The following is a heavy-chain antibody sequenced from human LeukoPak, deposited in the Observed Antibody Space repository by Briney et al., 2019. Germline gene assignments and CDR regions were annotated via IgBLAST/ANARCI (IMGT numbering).Heavy chain of an antibody. Sequence: GGSLRLSCAASGFAFSSYAMSWVRQAPGKGLEWVSAISGSGGSTYYADSVKGRFTISRDNSKNTLYLQMNSLRAEDTAVYYCAKDVYQSYGDRRGGYWGQGTLVTVSS. CDR2: ISGSGGST. D-gene: IGHD4-17*01. V-gene: IGHV3-23*01. CDR3: AKDVYQSYGDRRGGY. J-gene: IGHJ4*02. CDR1: GFAFSSYA.